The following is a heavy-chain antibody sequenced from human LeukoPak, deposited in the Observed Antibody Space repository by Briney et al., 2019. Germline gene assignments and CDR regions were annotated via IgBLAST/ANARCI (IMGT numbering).Heavy chain of an antibody. CDR3: ARAVMITFGGVIVMGGFDY. V-gene: IGHV4-30-4*01. Sequence: SETLSLTCTVSGGSISSGDYYWSWVRQPPGKGLEWIGYIYYSGSTYYNPSLKSRVTISVDTSKNQFSLKLSSVTAADTAVYYCARAVMITFGGVIVMGGFDYWGQGTLVTVSS. CDR1: GGSISSGDYY. CDR2: IYYSGST. J-gene: IGHJ4*02. D-gene: IGHD3-16*02.